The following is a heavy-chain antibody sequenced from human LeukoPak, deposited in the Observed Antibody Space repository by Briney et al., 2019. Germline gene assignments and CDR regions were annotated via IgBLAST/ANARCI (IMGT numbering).Heavy chain of an antibody. J-gene: IGHJ4*02. CDR2: INIDGSST. CDR1: GFTFSNYW. D-gene: IGHD7-27*01. CDR3: AREITTNGGRYFDY. Sequence: GGSLRLSCAASGFTFSNYWMHWVRHAPGKGLVWVSRINIDGSSTNNADSMKGRFTISRDNAKNTLYLQMDSLRAEDTAVYYCAREITTNGGRYFDYWGQGTLVTVSS. V-gene: IGHV3-74*01.